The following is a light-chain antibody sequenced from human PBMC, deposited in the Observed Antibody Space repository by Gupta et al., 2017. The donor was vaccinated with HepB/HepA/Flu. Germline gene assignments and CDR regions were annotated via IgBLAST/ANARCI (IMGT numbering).Light chain of an antibody. CDR3: GTRDSSMSGV. V-gene: IGLV1-51*01. J-gene: IGLJ2*01. CDR1: SSNIGNNY. Sequence: SVLTPPPSVSAAPGQKVTITCSGSSSNIGNNYVSWYQQHPGTAPKLLIYDNNKRPAGITDRFSDSKAGTAATLGITGLETGDEADYYCGTRDSSMSGVFGGGTKLTVL. CDR2: DNN.